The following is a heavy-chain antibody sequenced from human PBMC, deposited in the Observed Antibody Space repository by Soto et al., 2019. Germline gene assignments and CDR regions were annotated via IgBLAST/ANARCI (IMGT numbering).Heavy chain of an antibody. Sequence: PSETLSLTCTVSGGSISSGGYYWSWIRQHPGKGLEWIGYIYYSGSTYYNPSLKSRVTISVDTSKNQFSLNLSSVTAADTAVYYCARQVGATHYYGMDVWGQGTTVTVSS. CDR1: GGSISSGGYY. D-gene: IGHD1-26*01. CDR2: IYYSGST. J-gene: IGHJ6*02. CDR3: ARQVGATHYYGMDV. V-gene: IGHV4-31*03.